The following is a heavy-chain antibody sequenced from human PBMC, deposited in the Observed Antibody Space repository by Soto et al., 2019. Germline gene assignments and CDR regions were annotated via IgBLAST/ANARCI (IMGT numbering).Heavy chain of an antibody. J-gene: IGHJ6*02. CDR1: GFTFSSYS. Sequence: GGSLRLSCAASGFTFSSYSMNWVRQAPGKGLEWVSSISSSSSYIYYADSVKGRFTISRDNAKNSLYLQMNSLRAEDTAVYYCARDAGEPLNYYYGMDVWGQGTTVTVS. CDR2: ISSSSSYI. D-gene: IGHD1-26*01. CDR3: ARDAGEPLNYYYGMDV. V-gene: IGHV3-21*01.